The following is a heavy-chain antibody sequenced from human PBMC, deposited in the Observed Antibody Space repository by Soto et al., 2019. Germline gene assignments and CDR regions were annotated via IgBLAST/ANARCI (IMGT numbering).Heavy chain of an antibody. V-gene: IGHV4-39*01. J-gene: IGHJ4*02. D-gene: IGHD6-13*01. CDR1: GDSISVSPYF. Sequence: QLQLQESGPGLVKPSETLSLTCTVSGDSISVSPYFWGWIRQPPGKGLEWIASISYDGYTVYTPSLKSRAFISVDTSKNQFSLKLTSVAAADTAIYFCARLQAAVPHYWGQRTLVIVSS. CDR2: ISYDGYT. CDR3: ARLQAAVPHY.